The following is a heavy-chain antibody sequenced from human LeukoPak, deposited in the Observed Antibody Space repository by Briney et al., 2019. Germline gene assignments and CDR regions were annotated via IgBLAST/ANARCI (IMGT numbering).Heavy chain of an antibody. CDR3: ARVIGSYGDSAY. CDR2: ISSTSSAI. CDR1: GFTFSSYS. Sequence: GGSLRLSCAASGFTFSSYSMNWVRQAPGKGLEWLSYISSTSSAIYYADSLKGRFTISRDNAKNSLYLQMDSLRAEGTAVYYCARVIGSYGDSAYWGQGTLVTVSS. D-gene: IGHD3-16*01. V-gene: IGHV3-48*04. J-gene: IGHJ4*02.